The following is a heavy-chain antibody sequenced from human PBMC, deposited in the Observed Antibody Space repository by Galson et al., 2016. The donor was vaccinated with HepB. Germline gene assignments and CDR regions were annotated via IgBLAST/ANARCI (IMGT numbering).Heavy chain of an antibody. D-gene: IGHD6-19*01. CDR2: IEKDGSEE. CDR3: VAGAGWLPDY. CDR1: GLTFNIQY. Sequence: SLRLSCAVSGLTFNIQYMSWVRQAPGKELEWVANIEKDGSEENYVDSVKGRFTISRDNAKNSAYLQMNNVRAEDTAIYYCVAGAGWLPDYWGQGTLVSVSS. J-gene: IGHJ4*02. V-gene: IGHV3-7*03.